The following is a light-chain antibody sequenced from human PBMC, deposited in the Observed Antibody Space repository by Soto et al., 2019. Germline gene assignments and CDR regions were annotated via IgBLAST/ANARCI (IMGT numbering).Light chain of an antibody. CDR2: GAS. J-gene: IGKJ1*01. CDR1: QTISNY. CDR3: QHSYTNPRT. Sequence: DIQMTQSPSSLSASVGDRVTITCRASQTISNYLNWYQQKPGKAPKLLMYGASNLQSGVPTRFSGSGSATAFTLTISSLQPEDFATYYCQHSYTNPRTFGQGTKVEMK. V-gene: IGKV1-39*01.